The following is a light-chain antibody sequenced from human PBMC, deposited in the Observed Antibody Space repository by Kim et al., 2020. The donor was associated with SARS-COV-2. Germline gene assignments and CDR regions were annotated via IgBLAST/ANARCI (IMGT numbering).Light chain of an antibody. CDR1: NIGGHS. V-gene: IGLV3-21*01. CDR3: QVWDTDTDDYV. CDR2: YDS. J-gene: IGLJ1*01. Sequence: PGQTARITCGGNNIGGHSVPWYQQKPGQAPGLVIYYDSDRPSGIPERFSGSKAATTATLTISRVEAGDEADYYCQVWDTDTDDYVFGTGTKVTVL.